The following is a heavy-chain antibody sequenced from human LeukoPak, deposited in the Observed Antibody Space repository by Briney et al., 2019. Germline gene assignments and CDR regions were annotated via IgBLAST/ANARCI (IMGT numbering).Heavy chain of an antibody. CDR3: ATLSGGQVSGTSSPARKRRMLLPPTAVPSGPTYYYYMDV. D-gene: IGHD3-22*01. V-gene: IGHV1-18*01. CDR2: ISGYNGDT. CDR1: GYIFSNYG. J-gene: IGHJ6*03. Sequence: ASVTVSCKASGYIFSNYGISWVRQAPGQGLEWMGWISGYNGDTNYAQKFQGRVTMTTDTSTSTAYLDLRSLRSDDTAVYYCATLSGGQVSGTSSPARKRRMLLPPTAVPSGPTYYYYMDVWGKGTTVTVSS.